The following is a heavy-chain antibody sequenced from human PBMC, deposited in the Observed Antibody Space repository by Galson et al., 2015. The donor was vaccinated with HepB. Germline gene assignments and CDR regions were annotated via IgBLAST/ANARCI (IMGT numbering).Heavy chain of an antibody. D-gene: IGHD5-18*01. CDR1: GYSFTSYW. CDR2: IYPGDSDT. J-gene: IGHJ3*02. V-gene: IGHV5-51*01. CDR3: ARLDTAMVPFGAFDI. Sequence: QSGAEVKKPGESLKISCKGSGYSFTSYWTGWVRQMPGKGLEWMGIIYPGDSDTRYSPSFQGQVTISADKSISTAYLQWSSLKASDTAMYYCARLDTAMVPFGAFDIWGQGTMVTVSS.